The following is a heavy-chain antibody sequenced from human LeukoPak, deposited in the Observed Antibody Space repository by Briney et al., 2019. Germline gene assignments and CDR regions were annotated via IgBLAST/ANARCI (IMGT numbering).Heavy chain of an antibody. Sequence: ASVKVSCKPSKYTFTDYYLHWVRQAPGQGLEWMGWINPNSGGASYEQKFQGRITMTRDTSISTAYMELSRLRSDDTAVYYCARSYGSGRRDAFDFWGQGTMVTVSS. D-gene: IGHD3-10*01. V-gene: IGHV1-2*02. CDR2: INPNSGGA. CDR1: KYTFTDYY. J-gene: IGHJ3*01. CDR3: ARSYGSGRRDAFDF.